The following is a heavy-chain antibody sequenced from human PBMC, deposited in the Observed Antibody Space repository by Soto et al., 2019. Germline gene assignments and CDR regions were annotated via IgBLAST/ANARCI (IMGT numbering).Heavy chain of an antibody. D-gene: IGHD6-19*01. CDR3: ASRHSAGTIDY. Sequence: XESLRLSCAASGFTFSSYAMHWVRQAPGKGLEWVAVISYDGSNKYYADSVKGRFTISRDNSKNTLYLQMNSLRAEDTAVYYCASRHSAGTIDYWGQGTLVTVSS. J-gene: IGHJ4*02. V-gene: IGHV3-30-3*01. CDR1: GFTFSSYA. CDR2: ISYDGSNK.